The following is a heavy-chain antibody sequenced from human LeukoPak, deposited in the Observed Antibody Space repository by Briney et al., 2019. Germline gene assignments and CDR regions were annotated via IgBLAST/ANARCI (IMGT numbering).Heavy chain of an antibody. D-gene: IGHD6-13*01. J-gene: IGHJ4*02. V-gene: IGHV3-23*01. CDR2: ISGSGRST. CDR1: ESTFITYA. CDR3: VKASSSSWSSFDY. Sequence: GGSLRLSCAASESTFITYAMNWVRQAPGKGLEWGATISGSGRSTYYADSVKGRFTISRDNSKHTLFLQMASLRAEDTAVYYCVKASSSSWSSFDYWGQGTLVTVSS.